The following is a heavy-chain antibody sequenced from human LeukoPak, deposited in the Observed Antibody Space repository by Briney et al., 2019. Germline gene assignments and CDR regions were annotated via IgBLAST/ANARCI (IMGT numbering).Heavy chain of an antibody. D-gene: IGHD5-18*01. CDR1: GYSLTNYW. CDR3: ARRVGGYTYGLDY. Sequence: GESLKISCKGSGYSLTNYWIGWVRQMPGKGLEWMGVIYPSDSDTRYSPSFQGQVTISADKSISTAYLQWGSLKASDTAMYYCARRVGGYTYGLDYWGQGTLVTVSS. CDR2: IYPSDSDT. V-gene: IGHV5-51*01. J-gene: IGHJ4*02.